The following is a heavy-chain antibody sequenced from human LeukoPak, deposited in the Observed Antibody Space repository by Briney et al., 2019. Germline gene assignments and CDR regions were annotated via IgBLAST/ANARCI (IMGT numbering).Heavy chain of an antibody. CDR3: ARTYCSSTSCYPNDY. Sequence: GGSLRLSCAAYGFTFSSYWMSWVRQAPGKGLEWVANIKQDGSEKYYVDSVKGRFTISRDNAKNSLYLQMNSLRAEDTAVYYCARTYCSSTSCYPNDYSGQGTLVTVSS. CDR1: GFTFSSYW. D-gene: IGHD2-2*01. V-gene: IGHV3-7*01. CDR2: IKQDGSEK. J-gene: IGHJ4*02.